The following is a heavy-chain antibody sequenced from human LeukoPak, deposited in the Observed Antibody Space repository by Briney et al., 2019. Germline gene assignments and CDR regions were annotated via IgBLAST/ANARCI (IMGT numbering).Heavy chain of an antibody. CDR1: GFTFSSYA. D-gene: IGHD6-19*01. CDR2: ISGSDGST. CDR3: AKSVRGWLDAFDI. J-gene: IGHJ3*02. Sequence: PGGSLRLSCAASGFTFSSYAMSWVRQAPGKGLEWVSAISGSDGSTYYADSVKGRFTISRDNSKNTLYLQMNSLRAEDTAVYYCAKSVRGWLDAFDIWGQGTMVTVSS. V-gene: IGHV3-23*01.